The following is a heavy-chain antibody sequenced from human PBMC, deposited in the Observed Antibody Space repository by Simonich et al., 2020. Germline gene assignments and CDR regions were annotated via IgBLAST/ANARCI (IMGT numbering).Heavy chain of an antibody. J-gene: IGHJ4*02. Sequence: QVQLVESGGGVVQPGRSLRLSCAASGFTFSSYGMHWVRQAPGKELEGVAVRWYDGSNKYYADSVKGRFTISRDNSKNTLYLQMNSLRAEDTAVYYCARDRDSGSYFDYWGQGTLVTVSS. V-gene: IGHV3-33*01. CDR2: RWYDGSNK. CDR3: ARDRDSGSYFDY. CDR1: GFTFSSYG. D-gene: IGHD1-26*01.